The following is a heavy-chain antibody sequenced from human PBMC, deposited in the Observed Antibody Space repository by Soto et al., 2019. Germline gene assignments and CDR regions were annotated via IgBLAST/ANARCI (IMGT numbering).Heavy chain of an antibody. Sequence: QVYLVQSGAEVKKPGSSVKVSCKALRGTFTNYAFSWVRQAPGQGLEWMGGTMPFFGSGNYAQKFQGRINITADESTRPVYLELTSLRSEDTAVYYCARDRAGYYSHFVYWGQGTLVTVSS. CDR3: ARDRAGYYSHFVY. CDR1: RGTFTNYA. V-gene: IGHV1-69*01. D-gene: IGHD3-22*01. CDR2: TMPFFGSG. J-gene: IGHJ4*02.